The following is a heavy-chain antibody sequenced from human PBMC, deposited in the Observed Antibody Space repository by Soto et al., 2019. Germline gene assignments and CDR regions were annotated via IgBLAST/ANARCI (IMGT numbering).Heavy chain of an antibody. V-gene: IGHV4-38-2*02. CDR1: NYSISSGYH. CDR2: IYQSGNT. Sequence: PSETLSVTCIVSNYSISSGYHWGWIRQPPGKGLEGIGTIYQSGNTYQNPSLKSRVILSIDTSKNQFSLNLRNVTAADTAVYYCVRGKVNFDFWGKGILVTVSS. J-gene: IGHJ4*02. CDR3: VRGKVNFDF.